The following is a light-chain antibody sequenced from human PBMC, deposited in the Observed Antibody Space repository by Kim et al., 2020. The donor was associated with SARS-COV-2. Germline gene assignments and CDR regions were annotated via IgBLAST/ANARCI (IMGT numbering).Light chain of an antibody. J-gene: IGLJ3*02. V-gene: IGLV3-19*01. CDR3: NSRDSSGNLL. CDR1: SLRRYY. Sequence: SSELTQDPAVSVALGQTVRITCQGDSLRRYYASWYQQRPGQAPVLVIYDKNNRPSGIPDRFSGSSSGNTTSLTITGTQAEDEADYYCNSRDSSGNLLFGGGTKLTVL. CDR2: DKN.